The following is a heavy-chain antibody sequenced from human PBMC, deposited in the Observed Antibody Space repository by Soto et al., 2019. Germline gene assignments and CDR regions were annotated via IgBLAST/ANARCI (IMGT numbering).Heavy chain of an antibody. D-gene: IGHD5-12*01. CDR1: GISSAAYT. CDR3: VKEVLPPEMATSYVDC. Sequence: GVTRRLSCSASGISSAAYTMHWVRPTPGKGLEHVSLISSGGDSTYYAASVKDRVTISRDNSKNTLSLQMNSLTTEDTAVYYCVKEVLPPEMATSYVDCWGQGSLVTV. CDR2: ISSGGDST. J-gene: IGHJ4*02. V-gene: IGHV3-64D*06.